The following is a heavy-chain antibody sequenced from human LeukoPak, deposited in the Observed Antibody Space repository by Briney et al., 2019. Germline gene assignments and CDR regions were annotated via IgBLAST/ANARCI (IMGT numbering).Heavy chain of an antibody. CDR2: ISGSGGST. Sequence: GGSLRLSCAASGFTFSSYAMRWVRQAPGKGLEWVSAISGSGGSTYYADSVKGRFTISRDNAKNTLYLQMNSLRAEDTAVYYCGRGNYYGMDVWGQGTTVTVSS. V-gene: IGHV3-23*01. CDR1: GFTFSSYA. CDR3: GRGNYYGMDV. J-gene: IGHJ6*02.